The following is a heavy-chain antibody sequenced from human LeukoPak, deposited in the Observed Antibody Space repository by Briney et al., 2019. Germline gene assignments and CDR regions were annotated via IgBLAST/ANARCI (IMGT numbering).Heavy chain of an antibody. V-gene: IGHV3-7*01. CDR3: ARGKAAAGDSYYYYYYMDV. CDR2: IKQDGSEK. CDR1: GFTFSNAW. Sequence: PGGSLRLSCAASGFTFSNAWMSWVRQAPGKGLEWVANIKQDGSEKYYVDSVKGRFTISRDNAKNSLYLQMNSLRAEDTAVYYCARGKAAAGDSYYYYYYMDVWGKGTTVTISS. J-gene: IGHJ6*03. D-gene: IGHD6-13*01.